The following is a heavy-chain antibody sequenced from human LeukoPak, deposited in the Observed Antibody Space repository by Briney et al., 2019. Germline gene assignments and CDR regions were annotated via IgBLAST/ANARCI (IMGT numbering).Heavy chain of an antibody. J-gene: IGHJ5*02. CDR3: VKASSSSPQYNWFDA. V-gene: IGHV3-23*01. CDR2: VSGTGGRT. CDR1: GFTFSTYA. Sequence: PGGSLRLSCAASGFTFSTYAMSWVRQAPGKGLEWVSVVSGTGGRTYYADSVKGRFTISRDNSKNTLYLQMNSLRAEDTALYYCVKASSSSPQYNWFDAWGQGPLVTVSS. D-gene: IGHD6-6*01.